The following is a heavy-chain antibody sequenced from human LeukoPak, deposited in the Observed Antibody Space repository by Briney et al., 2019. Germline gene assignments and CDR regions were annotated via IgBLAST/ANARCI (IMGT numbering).Heavy chain of an antibody. D-gene: IGHD5-18*01. CDR3: AKGAHRITWIQLWDGDYFDY. Sequence: GGSLRLSCVASGVTLSNYAMSWARQAPEKGLEWVSGISSSGSGGNTYYADSVKGRFTISRDNSKNTLYLQMNSLRAEDTAVYYCAKGAHRITWIQLWDGDYFDYWGQGTLVTVSS. V-gene: IGHV3-23*01. CDR1: GVTLSNYA. CDR2: ISSSGSGGNT. J-gene: IGHJ4*02.